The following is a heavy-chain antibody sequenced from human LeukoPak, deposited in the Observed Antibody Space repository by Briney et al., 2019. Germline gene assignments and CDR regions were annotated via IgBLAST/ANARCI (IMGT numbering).Heavy chain of an antibody. J-gene: IGHJ6*03. CDR1: GGTFSSYA. CDR2: IIPIFGTA. Sequence: ASVKVSCKASGGTFSSYAISWVRQAPGQGLEWMGGIIPIFGTANYAQKFQGRVTITADESTSTAYMELSSLRSEDTAVYYCARDPSPSRFNYYYMDVWGKGTTVTVSS. CDR3: ARDPSPSRFNYYYMDV. D-gene: IGHD1-1*01. V-gene: IGHV1-69*13.